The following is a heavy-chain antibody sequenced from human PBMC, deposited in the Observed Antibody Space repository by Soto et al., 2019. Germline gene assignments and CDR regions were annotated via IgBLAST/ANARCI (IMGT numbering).Heavy chain of an antibody. CDR2: IYYSGST. J-gene: IGHJ3*02. D-gene: IGHD2-2*01. V-gene: IGHV4-31*03. CDR3: ARSVVPAAHDAFDI. CDR1: GGSISSGGYY. Sequence: QVQLQESGPGLVKPSQTLSLTCTVSGGSISSGGYYWSWIRQHPGKGLEWIGYIYYSGSTYYNPSLKSRVTISVDTSKNQFSLKLRSVTAADTAVYYCARSVVPAAHDAFDIWGQGTMVTVSS.